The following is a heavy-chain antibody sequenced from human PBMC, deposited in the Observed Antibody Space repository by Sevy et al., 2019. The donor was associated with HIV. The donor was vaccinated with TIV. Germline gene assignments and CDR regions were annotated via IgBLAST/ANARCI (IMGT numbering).Heavy chain of an antibody. J-gene: IGHJ4*02. Sequence: GGYLRLSCVASGFNFNIYSMSWVRQAPGKGLERVSTLSFGCGRINHADSVQGRFTMSRDDSKKTVYLEMNSLRAEDTAVYYCAREGCTRPHDHWGQGTLVPVSS. V-gene: IGHV3-23*01. CDR3: AREGCTRPHDH. CDR1: GFNFNIYS. CDR2: LSFGCGRI. D-gene: IGHD2-8*01.